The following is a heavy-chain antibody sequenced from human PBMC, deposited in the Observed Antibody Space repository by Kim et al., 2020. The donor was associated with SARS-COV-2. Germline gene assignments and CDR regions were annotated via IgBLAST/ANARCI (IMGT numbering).Heavy chain of an antibody. D-gene: IGHD3-16*02. V-gene: IGHV3-23*01. CDR1: GFTFSSYA. J-gene: IGHJ4*02. CDR3: AKGRRTGIGGVIVMDY. Sequence: GGSLRLSCAASGFTFSSYAMSWVRQAPGKGLEWVSAISGSGGSTYYADSVKGRFTISRDNSKNTLYLQMNSLRAEDTAVYYCAKGRRTGIGGVIVMDYWGQGTLVTVSS. CDR2: ISGSGGST.